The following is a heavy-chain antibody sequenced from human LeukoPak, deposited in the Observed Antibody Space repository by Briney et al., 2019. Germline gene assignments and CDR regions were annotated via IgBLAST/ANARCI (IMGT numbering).Heavy chain of an antibody. D-gene: IGHD3-16*01. V-gene: IGHV6-1*01. CDR3: AREDLGAAYFDF. J-gene: IGHJ4*02. CDR2: TYYRSKWYN. Sequence: SQTLSLTCAISGYSVSTNNVAWNWIRQSPSRGLEWLGRTYYRSKWYNDYAVSVKSRITINPDTSKNQFSLQLNSVTPDDTAMYYCAREDLGAAYFDFWGQGTLVTVSS. CDR1: GYSVSTNNVA.